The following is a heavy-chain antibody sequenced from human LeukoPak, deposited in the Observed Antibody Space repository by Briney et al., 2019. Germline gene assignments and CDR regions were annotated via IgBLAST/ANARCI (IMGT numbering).Heavy chain of an antibody. CDR1: GFTFSSYS. V-gene: IGHV3-21*01. J-gene: IGHJ4*02. CDR2: ISSSSSYI. CDR3: AKDRVGAPPTYLDY. Sequence: GGSLRLSCAASGFTFSSYSMNWVRQAPGKGLEWVSSISSSSSYIYYADSVKGRFTISRDNAKNSLYLQMNSLRAEDTAVYYCAKDRVGAPPTYLDYWGQGTLVTVSS. D-gene: IGHD1-26*01.